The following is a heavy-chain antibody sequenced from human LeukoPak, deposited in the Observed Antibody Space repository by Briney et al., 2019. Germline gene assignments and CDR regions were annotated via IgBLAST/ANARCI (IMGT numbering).Heavy chain of an antibody. V-gene: IGHV3-23*01. CDR1: GFTLSNYA. Sequence: GGSLRLSCAASGFTLSNYAMTWVRQTPGKGLEWVSAISGSGGRTHYADSVKGRFTISRDNSKNTLFLQMNTLRAEDTAIYYCAKDIAEYSNLSPNWFDPWGQGTLVTVSS. CDR3: AKDIAEYSNLSPNWFDP. D-gene: IGHD6-6*01. J-gene: IGHJ5*02. CDR2: ISGSGGRT.